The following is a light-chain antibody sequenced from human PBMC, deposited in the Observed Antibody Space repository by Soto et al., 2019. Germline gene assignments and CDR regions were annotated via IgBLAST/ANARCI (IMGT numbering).Light chain of an antibody. CDR2: GAS. Sequence: VVTQSPATLSVFPGETPTLSCRASQSVSSDLAWYQQRPGQAPRLLIYGASTRATGIPARFRGSGSGTEFRLTISSLQSEDFATYYCQQYNPWHPNMAFGRGTKVEIK. J-gene: IGKJ1*01. CDR1: QSVSSD. V-gene: IGKV3-15*01. CDR3: QQYNPWHPNMA.